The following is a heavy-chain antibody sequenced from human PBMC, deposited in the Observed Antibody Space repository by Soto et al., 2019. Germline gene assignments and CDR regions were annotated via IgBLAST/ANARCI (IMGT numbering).Heavy chain of an antibody. J-gene: IGHJ6*03. D-gene: IGHD2-2*01. CDR2: MNPNSGNT. CDR1: GYTFTSYD. Sequence: ASVKVSCKASGYTFTSYDINWVRQATGQGLEWMGWMNPNSGNTGYAQKFQGRVTMTRNTSISTAYMELSSLRSEDTAGYYCARFDLRPAAMRLLFLGGARKNYYYYYMDVWGKGTTVTVSS. CDR3: ARFDLRPAAMRLLFLGGARKNYYYYYMDV. V-gene: IGHV1-8*01.